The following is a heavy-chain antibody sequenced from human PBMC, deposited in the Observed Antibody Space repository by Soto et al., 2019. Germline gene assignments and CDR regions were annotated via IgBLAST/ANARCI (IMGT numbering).Heavy chain of an antibody. V-gene: IGHV4-30-4*01. D-gene: IGHD3-22*01. J-gene: IGHJ4*02. Sequence: SETLSLTCTVSGGSISSGDYYWSWIRQPPGKGLEWIGYIHYSGSTYYNPSLKSRVTISEDASKNQFSLKLNSVTAADTAVYYCARVYFDSSGYWPDWGQGTLVTSPQ. CDR2: IHYSGST. CDR3: ARVYFDSSGYWPD. CDR1: GGSISSGDYY.